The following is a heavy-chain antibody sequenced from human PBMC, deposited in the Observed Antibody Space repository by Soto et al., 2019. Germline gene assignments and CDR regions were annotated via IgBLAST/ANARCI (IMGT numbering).Heavy chain of an antibody. D-gene: IGHD6-13*01. CDR2: IYHSGST. CDR1: GGSISSSNW. Sequence: SETLSLTCAVSGGSISSSNWWSWVRQPPGKGLEWIGEIYHSGSTNYNPSLKSRVTTSLDTSKNQFSLKLSSVTAADTAVYYCASSNIAAAGFYYYGMDVWGRGTTVTVSS. J-gene: IGHJ6*02. CDR3: ASSNIAAAGFYYYGMDV. V-gene: IGHV4-4*02.